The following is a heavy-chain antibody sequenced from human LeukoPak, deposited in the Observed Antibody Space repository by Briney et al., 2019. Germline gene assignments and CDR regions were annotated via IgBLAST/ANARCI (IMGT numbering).Heavy chain of an antibody. CDR3: ARDAGYSSSWYTPRFDY. D-gene: IGHD6-13*01. V-gene: IGHV3-11*01. Sequence: LSLTCTVSGGSISSYYWSWIRQPPGKGLEWVSAISGSGGSTYYADSVRGRFTISRDNAKNSLYLQMNSLRAEDTAVYYCARDAGYSSSWYTPRFDYWGQGTLVTVSS. CDR1: GGSISSYY. J-gene: IGHJ4*02. CDR2: ISGSGGST.